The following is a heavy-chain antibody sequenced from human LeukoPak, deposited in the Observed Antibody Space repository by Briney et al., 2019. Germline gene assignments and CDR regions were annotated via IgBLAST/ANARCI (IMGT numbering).Heavy chain of an antibody. CDR1: GGSISSYY. Sequence: SETLSLTCTVSGGSISSYYWSWIRQPPGKGLEWIGYICYSGSTNYNPSLKSRVTISVGTSKNQFSLKLSSVTAADTAVYYCARHGGAGDAFDIWGQGTMVTVSS. J-gene: IGHJ3*02. CDR2: ICYSGST. V-gene: IGHV4-59*08. D-gene: IGHD3-16*01. CDR3: ARHGGAGDAFDI.